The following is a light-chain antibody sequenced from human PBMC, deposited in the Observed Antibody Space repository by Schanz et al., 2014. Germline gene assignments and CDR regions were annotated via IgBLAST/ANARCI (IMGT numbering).Light chain of an antibody. V-gene: IGKV1-39*01. CDR2: SAS. Sequence: DIQMTQSPSSLSASVGDRVTITCRASQTITTYLNWYQQKPGKAPKLLIYSASTLQSGVPSRFSGGGSGTDFTLTISSLQPEDYATYHCQQTYSTPQTFGQGTKVEIK. J-gene: IGKJ1*01. CDR1: QTITTY. CDR3: QQTYSTPQT.